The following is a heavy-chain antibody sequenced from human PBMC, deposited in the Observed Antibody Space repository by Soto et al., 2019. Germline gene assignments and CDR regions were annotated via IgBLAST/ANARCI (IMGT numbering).Heavy chain of an antibody. V-gene: IGHV3-30*18. CDR2: ISYDGSNK. CDR1: GFTFSSYG. J-gene: IGHJ3*02. Sequence: QVQLVESGGGVVQPGRSLRLSCAASGFTFSSYGMHWVRQAPGKGLEWVAVISYDGSNKYYADSVKGRFTISRENSKNTLYLQMNILRAEDTAVYYCAKDGELRASRDAFDIWGQGKMVTVSS. D-gene: IGHD1-7*01. CDR3: AKDGELRASRDAFDI.